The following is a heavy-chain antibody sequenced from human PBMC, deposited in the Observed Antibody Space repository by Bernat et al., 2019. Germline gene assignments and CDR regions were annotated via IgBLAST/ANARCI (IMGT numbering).Heavy chain of an antibody. CDR1: GYTFVDYG. CDR2: ISAYNGNT. CDR3: ARDKRYHWIQPYCYYSGMDV. Sequence: QVQLVQSGAEVKKPGASVKVSCKTSGYTFVDYGVSWVRQVPGQGLEWMGWISAYNGNTNYEQKFQDRVTMTTDTSTSTAYMELRSLRSDDTAVYYCARDKRYHWIQPYCYYSGMDVWAQGTTVTVS. J-gene: IGHJ6*02. V-gene: IGHV1-18*01. D-gene: IGHD5-18*01.